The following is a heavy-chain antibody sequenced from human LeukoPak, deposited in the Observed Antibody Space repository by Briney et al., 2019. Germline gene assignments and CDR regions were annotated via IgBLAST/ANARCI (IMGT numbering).Heavy chain of an antibody. J-gene: IGHJ4*02. CDR3: AREVFGVVIIAPYFDY. CDR1: GYTFTGYY. D-gene: IGHD3-3*01. CDR2: IHPNRGGT. Sequence: ASVKLSCKASGYTFTGYYMHWVRQAPGQGLEWMGCIHPNRGGTNYAQKFQGRVTMTRDTSISTAYMELSRLRSDDTAVYYCAREVFGVVIIAPYFDYWGQGTLVTVSS. V-gene: IGHV1-2*02.